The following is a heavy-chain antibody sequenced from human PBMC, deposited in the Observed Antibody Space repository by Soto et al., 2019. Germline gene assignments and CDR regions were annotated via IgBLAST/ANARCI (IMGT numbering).Heavy chain of an antibody. CDR3: ARWGNWKVADY. D-gene: IGHD1-1*01. Sequence: QVLLVQSGGGVVQPGRSLRLSCPASGFTFSSHGIHWVRQAPGKGLEWVAVIWYDGSEKYYRDSVKGRFTISRDNSKNTLYLQMNSLRAEDTAVYYCARWGNWKVADYWGQGTLVTVSS. V-gene: IGHV3-33*01. CDR2: IWYDGSEK. CDR1: GFTFSSHG. J-gene: IGHJ4*02.